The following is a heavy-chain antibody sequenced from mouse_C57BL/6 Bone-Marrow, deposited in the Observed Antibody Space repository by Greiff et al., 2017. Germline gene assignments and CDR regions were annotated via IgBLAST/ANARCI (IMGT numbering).Heavy chain of an antibody. CDR1: GYTFTSYW. Sequence: VQLQQPGAELVMPGASVKLSCKASGYTFTSYWMHWVKQRPGQGLEWIGEIDPSDSYTNYNQKFKGKYTLTVDKSSSTAYMQLSSLTSEDSAVYYCARGTLGYEGFAYWGQGTLVTVSA. J-gene: IGHJ3*01. D-gene: IGHD2-2*01. CDR3: ARGTLGYEGFAY. CDR2: IDPSDSYT. V-gene: IGHV1-69*01.